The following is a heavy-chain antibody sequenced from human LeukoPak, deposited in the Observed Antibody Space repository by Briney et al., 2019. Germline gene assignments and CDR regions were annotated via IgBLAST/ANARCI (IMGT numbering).Heavy chain of an antibody. D-gene: IGHD1-26*01. CDR1: GGSISSYY. CDR3: ARGGSPLTYNWFDP. J-gene: IGHJ5*02. CDR2: IYYSGST. V-gene: IGHV4-59*01. Sequence: SETLSLTCTVSGGSISSYYWSWIRQPPGKGLEWIGYIYYSGSTYYNPSLKSRVTISVDTSKNQFSLKLSSVTAADTAVYYCARGGSPLTYNWFDPWGQGTLVTVSS.